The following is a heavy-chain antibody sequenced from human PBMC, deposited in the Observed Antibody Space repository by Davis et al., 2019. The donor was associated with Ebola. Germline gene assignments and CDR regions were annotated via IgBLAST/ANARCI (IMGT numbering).Heavy chain of an antibody. V-gene: IGHV3-23*01. J-gene: IGHJ5*02. CDR3: AKGAEYYDILTGWDWFDP. Sequence: GGSLRLSCAASGFTFSNYAMSWVRQAPGKGLEWVSAISASGGSTYYADSVEGRFTISRDNSKNTLYVQMNSLRAEDTAVYYCAKGAEYYDILTGWDWFDPWGQGTLVTVSS. D-gene: IGHD3-9*01. CDR1: GFTFSNYA. CDR2: ISASGGST.